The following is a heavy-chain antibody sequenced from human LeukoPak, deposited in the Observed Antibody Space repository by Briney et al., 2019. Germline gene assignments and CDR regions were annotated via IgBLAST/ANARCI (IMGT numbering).Heavy chain of an antibody. J-gene: IGHJ4*02. Sequence: SETLSLTCSVSGGSISSHYWTWIRQPPGKGLEWIGYIYYSGSTNYNPSFKSRVTISLDTSKNQFSLKVSSVTAADTAVYYCARGVGASLPPLDWGQGTLVTVSS. V-gene: IGHV4-59*11. CDR2: IYYSGST. D-gene: IGHD1-26*01. CDR3: ARGVGASLPPLD. CDR1: GGSISSHY.